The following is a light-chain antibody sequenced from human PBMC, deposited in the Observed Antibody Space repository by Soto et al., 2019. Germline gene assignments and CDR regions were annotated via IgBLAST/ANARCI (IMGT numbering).Light chain of an antibody. CDR2: DAS. CDR1: QGISSY. Sequence: IQLTQSPCSLSSSAGDRVTITCRASQGISSYLAWYQQKRGKAAQLLIYDASTLQSAVASGLSGSGAATDFTLTISSLQQQEFAAYYCRQRNYTTPRTFGRGTKVDIK. V-gene: IGKV1-9*01. CDR3: RQRNYTTPRT. J-gene: IGKJ1*01.